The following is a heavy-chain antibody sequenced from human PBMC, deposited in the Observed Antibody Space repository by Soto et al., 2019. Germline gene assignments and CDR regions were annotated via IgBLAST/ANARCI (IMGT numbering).Heavy chain of an antibody. CDR3: AKDRNYTSSSSFDS. D-gene: IGHD6-6*01. V-gene: IGHV3-23*01. J-gene: IGHJ4*02. CDR2: ITGSGGIT. Sequence: GGSLRLSCAASGFTFSSYAMTWVRQAPGKGLEWVSGITGSGGITYYADAVKGRFTISRDNSKNTLYLQMNSLRVEDTAVYYCAKDRNYTSSSSFDSWGQGTLVTVSS. CDR1: GFTFSSYA.